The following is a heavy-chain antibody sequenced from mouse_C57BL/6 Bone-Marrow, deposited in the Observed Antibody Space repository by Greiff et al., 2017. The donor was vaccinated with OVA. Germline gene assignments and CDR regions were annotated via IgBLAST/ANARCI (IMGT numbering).Heavy chain of an antibody. CDR3: TRGTYGYPYFDY. Sequence: VQLQQSGAELVRPGASVTLSCKASGYTFTDYEMHWVKQTPVHGLEWIGAIDPETGGTAYNQKFKGKAILTADKSSSTAYMELRSLTSEDSAVYYCTRGTYGYPYFDYWGQGTTLTVSS. CDR2: IDPETGGT. J-gene: IGHJ2*01. V-gene: IGHV1-15*01. D-gene: IGHD2-2*01. CDR1: GYTFTDYE.